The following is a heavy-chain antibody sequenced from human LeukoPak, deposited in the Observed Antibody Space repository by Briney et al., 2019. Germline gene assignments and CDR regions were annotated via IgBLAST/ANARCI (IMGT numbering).Heavy chain of an antibody. CDR2: ISSSVSTI. Sequence: GGSLRLSCAASGFTFSSYEMNWVRQAPGQGLEWVSYISSSVSTIYYADAVKGRLTMSRDNAKNSLYVQMNSLRVEDTAVYYCARGGHGMDVWGQGTTVTVSS. CDR1: GFTFSSYE. V-gene: IGHV3-48*03. J-gene: IGHJ6*02. CDR3: ARGGHGMDV. D-gene: IGHD1-26*01.